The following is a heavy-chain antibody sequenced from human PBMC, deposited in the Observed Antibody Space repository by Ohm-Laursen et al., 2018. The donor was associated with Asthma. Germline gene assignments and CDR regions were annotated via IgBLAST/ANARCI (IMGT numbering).Heavy chain of an antibody. Sequence: SLRLSCAASGFTFSSYGMHWVRQAPGKGLEWVAVISYDGSNKYYADSVKGRFTISRDNSKNTLYLQMNSLRAEDTAVYYCVKGISSGWYYFDYWGQGALVTVSS. CDR3: VKGISSGWYYFDY. CDR1: GFTFSSYG. D-gene: IGHD6-19*01. V-gene: IGHV3-30*03. CDR2: ISYDGSNK. J-gene: IGHJ4*02.